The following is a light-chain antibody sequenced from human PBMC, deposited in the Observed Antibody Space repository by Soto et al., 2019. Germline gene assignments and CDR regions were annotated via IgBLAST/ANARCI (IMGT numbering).Light chain of an antibody. CDR1: SGHSSYA. V-gene: IGLV4-69*01. CDR3: QTWDTGSVI. J-gene: IGLJ2*01. CDR2: LNSDGSH. Sequence: QLVLTQSPSASASLGASVKFTCTLSSGHSSYAIAWHQQQPEKGPRYLMKLNSDGSHNKGDGIPDRFSGSSSGAERYLTISSLQSEDEADYYCQTWDTGSVIFGGGTKRPS.